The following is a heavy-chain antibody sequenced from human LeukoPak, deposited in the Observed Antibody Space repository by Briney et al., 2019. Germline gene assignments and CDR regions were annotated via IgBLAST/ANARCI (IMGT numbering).Heavy chain of an antibody. CDR3: ARDPGAPHYDILTGYPYYFDY. J-gene: IGHJ4*02. CDR1: GGSISSSSYY. CDR2: IYYSGST. D-gene: IGHD3-9*01. Sequence: PSETLSLTCTVSGGSISSSSYYWGWIRQPPVKGLEWIGSIYYSGSTYYNPSLKSRVTISVDTSKNQFSLKLSSVTAADTAVYYCARDPGAPHYDILTGYPYYFDYWGQGTLVTVSS. V-gene: IGHV4-39*07.